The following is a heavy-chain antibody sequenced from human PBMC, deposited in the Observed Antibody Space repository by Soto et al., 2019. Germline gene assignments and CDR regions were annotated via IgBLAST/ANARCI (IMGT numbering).Heavy chain of an antibody. D-gene: IGHD3-3*01. Sequence: QVQLVQSGAEVKKPGASVKVSCKASGYTFTSYDINWVRQATGQGLEWMGWMNPNSGNTGYAQKFQGRVTMTRNTSISTAYMALSSLRSEDTAGYYCARGLEWSRSLDPWGQGTLVTVSS. CDR2: MNPNSGNT. J-gene: IGHJ5*02. V-gene: IGHV1-8*01. CDR1: GYTFTSYD. CDR3: ARGLEWSRSLDP.